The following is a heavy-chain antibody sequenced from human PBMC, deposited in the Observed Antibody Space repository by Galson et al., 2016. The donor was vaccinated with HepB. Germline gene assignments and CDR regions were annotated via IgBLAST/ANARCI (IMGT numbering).Heavy chain of an antibody. V-gene: IGHV3-23*01. Sequence: SLRLSCAASGFTFSSYDMSWVRQAPGKGLEWVSSISGSGGSTYSADSVKGRFTISRDNSKNTLYLQMNSLRAEDTAVYYCAKRPPGVGPTYYFDYWGQGTLVTVSS. D-gene: IGHD1-26*01. CDR2: ISGSGGST. CDR3: AKRPPGVGPTYYFDY. CDR1: GFTFSSYD. J-gene: IGHJ4*02.